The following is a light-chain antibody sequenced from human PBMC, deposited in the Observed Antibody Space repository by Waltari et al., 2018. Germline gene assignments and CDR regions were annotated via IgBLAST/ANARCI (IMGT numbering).Light chain of an antibody. CDR1: SSDVGNYNY. J-gene: IGLJ1*01. CDR3: SSYTGGSTFYV. Sequence: QSALTQPASVSGSPGQSITIPCTGTSSDVGNYNYVSWYQQHPGKVPKLIIYGVSNRPSGVSNRVSGSKSGKTASLTIAGLQAEDEADYYCSSYTGGSTFYVFGTGTKVAVL. CDR2: GVS. V-gene: IGLV2-14*01.